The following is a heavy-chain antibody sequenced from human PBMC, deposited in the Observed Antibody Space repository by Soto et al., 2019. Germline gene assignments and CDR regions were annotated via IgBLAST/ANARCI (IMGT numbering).Heavy chain of an antibody. CDR1: GFTFSSYA. CDR2: ISGSGGST. Sequence: GGSLRLSCAASGFTFSSYAMSWVRQAPGKGLEWVSAISGSGGSTYYADSVKGRFTISRDNSKNTLYLQMNSLRAEDTAVYYCAKVITGSLHFDTYYYYGMDVWGQGTTVTVSS. CDR3: AKVITGSLHFDTYYYYGMDV. D-gene: IGHD7-27*01. J-gene: IGHJ6*02. V-gene: IGHV3-23*01.